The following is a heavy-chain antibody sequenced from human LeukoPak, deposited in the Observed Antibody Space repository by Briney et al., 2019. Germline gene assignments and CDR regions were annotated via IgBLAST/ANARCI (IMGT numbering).Heavy chain of an antibody. Sequence: SETLALTCTVSGGSISSSSYYWGWIRQPPGKGLEWIGSIYYSGSTYYNPSLKSRVTISVDTSKNQFSLKLSSVTAADTAVYYCARDLLAQSQIVGASGADYWGQGTLVTVSS. D-gene: IGHD1-26*01. CDR1: GGSISSSSYY. CDR2: IYYSGST. J-gene: IGHJ4*02. V-gene: IGHV4-39*07. CDR3: ARDLLAQSQIVGASGADY.